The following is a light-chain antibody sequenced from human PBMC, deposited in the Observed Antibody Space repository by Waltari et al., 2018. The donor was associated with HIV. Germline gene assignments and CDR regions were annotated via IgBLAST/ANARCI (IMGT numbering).Light chain of an antibody. V-gene: IGKV3-20*01. J-gene: IGKJ1*01. CDR1: QSVSSSY. CDR2: GAS. CDR3: QYLGT. Sequence: EVVLTQSPGTLSLSPGERATLSCRASQSVSSSYLSWYQQKPGQAPRLLIYGASSRAIGIPDRFSGSGSGTDFTLTISRLEPEDFAVYYCQYLGTFGQGTKMEIK.